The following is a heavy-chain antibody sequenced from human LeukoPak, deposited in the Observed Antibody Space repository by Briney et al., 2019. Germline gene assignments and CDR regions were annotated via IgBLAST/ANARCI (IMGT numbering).Heavy chain of an antibody. CDR3: TRRPYSSSWYYFDY. J-gene: IGHJ4*02. V-gene: IGHV3-7*01. CDR1: GFTFSSYW. CDR2: INEDGSKK. D-gene: IGHD6-13*01. Sequence: GSLRLSCAASGFTFSSYWMSWVRQAPGKGLEWVANINEDGSKKYYVDSVKGRLTISRDNAEKSLYLHMDSLRGEDTAVYYCTRRPYSSSWYYFDYWGQGTLVTVSS.